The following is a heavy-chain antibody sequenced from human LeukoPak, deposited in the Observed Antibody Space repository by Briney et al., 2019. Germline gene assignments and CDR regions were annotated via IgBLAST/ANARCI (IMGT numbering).Heavy chain of an antibody. CDR1: GFIFSSHG. Sequence: GGSLRLSCVASGFIFSSHGMYWVRQAPGKGLEWVAIIWYDGSNNLYVDSVKGRFTISRDNSKNTLYLQMNSLRAEDTAVYYCAKGPSDTAMATAFDYWGQGTLVTVSS. V-gene: IGHV3-33*06. D-gene: IGHD5-18*01. CDR2: IWYDGSNN. J-gene: IGHJ4*02. CDR3: AKGPSDTAMATAFDY.